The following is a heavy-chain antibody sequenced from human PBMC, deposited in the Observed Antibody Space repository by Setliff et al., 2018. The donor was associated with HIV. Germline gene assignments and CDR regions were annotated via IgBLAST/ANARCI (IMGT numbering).Heavy chain of an antibody. CDR1: GYSFSDYY. Sequence: GASVKVSCKASGYSFSDYYTHWVRQAPGHGFQWMGWISAYNGNTNYAQKLQDRVTMTTDTSTSTAYMDLSRLRSDDTAVYYCARRVPPIPSGDLDYWGQGTLVTVSS. CDR2: ISAYNGNT. D-gene: IGHD4-17*01. J-gene: IGHJ4*02. V-gene: IGHV1-18*04. CDR3: ARRVPPIPSGDLDY.